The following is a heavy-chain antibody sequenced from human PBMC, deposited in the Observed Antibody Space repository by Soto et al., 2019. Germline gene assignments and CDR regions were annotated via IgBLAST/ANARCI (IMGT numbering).Heavy chain of an antibody. V-gene: IGHV1-2*02. CDR1: GCTFTHYF. D-gene: IGHD3-10*01. CDR2: INPKSGDT. Sequence: QVRLVQSGPEVRRPGASVTVSSKASGCTFTHYFIHWVRRAPGQGLEWMGYINPKSGDTHYSQTFRGRVSMTVDTSTDTASVGLSSLKSDDTAVYFCARVPGHKNSRGDFWGQGTPIILSS. J-gene: IGHJ4*02. CDR3: ARVPGHKNSRGDF.